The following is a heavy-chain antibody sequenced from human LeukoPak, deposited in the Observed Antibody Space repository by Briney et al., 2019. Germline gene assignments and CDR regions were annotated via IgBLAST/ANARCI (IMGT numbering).Heavy chain of an antibody. Sequence: QSGGSLRLSCAASGFTFSSYAMSWVRQAPGKGLEWVSAISGRGGSTYYADSVKGRFTISRDNSKNTLYLQMNSLRAEDTAVYYCAKRPGYSYGGYYFDYWGQGTLVTVSS. V-gene: IGHV3-23*01. CDR2: ISGRGGST. J-gene: IGHJ4*02. CDR3: AKRPGYSYGGYYFDY. CDR1: GFTFSSYA. D-gene: IGHD5-18*01.